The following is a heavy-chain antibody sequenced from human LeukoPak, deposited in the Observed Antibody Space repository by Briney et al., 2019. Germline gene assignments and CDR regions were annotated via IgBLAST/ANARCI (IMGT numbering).Heavy chain of an antibody. CDR3: ARDALHLGTYGDYPDY. D-gene: IGHD4-17*01. CDR2: IIPILGIA. Sequence: SVKVSCKASGGTFSSYAISWVRQAPGQGLGWMGRIIPILGIANYAQKFQGRVTITADKSTSTAYMELSSLRSEDTAVYYCARDALHLGTYGDYPDYWGQGTLVTVSS. CDR1: GGTFSSYA. V-gene: IGHV1-69*04. J-gene: IGHJ4*02.